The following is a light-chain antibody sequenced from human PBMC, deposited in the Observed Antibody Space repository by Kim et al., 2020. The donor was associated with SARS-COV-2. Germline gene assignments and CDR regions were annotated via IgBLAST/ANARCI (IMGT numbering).Light chain of an antibody. Sequence: DIQMTQSPSTLSASVGDRVTITCRASQSISSWLAWYQQKPGKAPKLLIYKASSLESGVPSRFSGSGSGTEFTLTISSLQPDDFATYYCQQENSYSEWTFGQGTKVDIK. V-gene: IGKV1-5*03. CDR2: KAS. CDR1: QSISSW. J-gene: IGKJ1*01. CDR3: QQENSYSEWT.